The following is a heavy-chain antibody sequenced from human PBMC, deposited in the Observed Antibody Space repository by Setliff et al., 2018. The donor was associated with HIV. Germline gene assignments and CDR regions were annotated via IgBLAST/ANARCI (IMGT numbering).Heavy chain of an antibody. D-gene: IGHD3-10*01. CDR2: INQSGRT. Sequence: SETLSLTCGIYGGSFSDYYWSWIRQTPGKGLEWIGEINQSGRTNNNPSFNSRLTMSVDTSKNQFSLKLTPVTAADTAVYYCASFFWECSDNLCHRSFQFWDQGALVTVSS. V-gene: IGHV4-34*01. J-gene: IGHJ1*01. CDR3: ASFFWECSDNLCHRSFQF. CDR1: GGSFSDYY.